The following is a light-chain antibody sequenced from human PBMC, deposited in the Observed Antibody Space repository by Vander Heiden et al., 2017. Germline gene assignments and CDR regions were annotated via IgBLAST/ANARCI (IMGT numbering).Light chain of an antibody. J-gene: IGLJ2*01. V-gene: IGLV2-14*01. CDR3: SSYTSSSSVV. CDR2: KVS. Sequence: QSSLTPPPPVSASPGHPIPPPPTLTSSAAGGYHYVSWDQQHPCKDPTLMIYKVSNRPSGVSNRFSGSKSGNTASLTISGLQAEDGADYYCSSYTSSSSVVFGGGTKLTVL. CDR1: SSAAGGYHY.